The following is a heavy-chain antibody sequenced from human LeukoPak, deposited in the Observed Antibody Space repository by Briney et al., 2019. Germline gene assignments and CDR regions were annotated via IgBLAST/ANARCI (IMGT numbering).Heavy chain of an antibody. CDR1: GFTFSSYW. CDR2: INGAGSSI. J-gene: IGHJ4*02. D-gene: IGHD4-17*01. CDR3: ARGGDYKNDY. Sequence: GGSLRLSCAASGFTFSSYWMHWARQTPGKGLVWVSRINGAGSSISYADSVKGRVTISRDNAKNTLYLQMNNLRAEDTAVYYCARGGDYKNDYWGRGTLVTVSS. V-gene: IGHV3-74*01.